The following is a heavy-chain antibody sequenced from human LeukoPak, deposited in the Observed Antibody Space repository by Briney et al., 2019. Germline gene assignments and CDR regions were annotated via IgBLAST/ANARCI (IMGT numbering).Heavy chain of an antibody. J-gene: IGHJ5*02. CDR2: IIPILGIA. Sequence: WASVKVSCKASGGTFSSYAISWVRQAPGQGLEWMGRIIPILGIANYAQKFQGRGTIPANKSTSTAYMELSSLRSEDTAVYSCATLPPVEMATSQNNWFDPWGQGTLVTVSS. CDR3: ATLPPVEMATSQNNWFDP. D-gene: IGHD5-24*01. V-gene: IGHV1-69*04. CDR1: GGTFSSYA.